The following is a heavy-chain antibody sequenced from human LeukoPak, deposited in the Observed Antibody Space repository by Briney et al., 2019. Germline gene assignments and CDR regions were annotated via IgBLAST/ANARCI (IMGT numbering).Heavy chain of an antibody. D-gene: IGHD1-26*01. V-gene: IGHV3-30-3*01. CDR1: GFTFSSYA. J-gene: IGHJ4*02. CDR3: ARGGSYAAGNY. Sequence: GGSLRLSCAASGFTFSSYAMHWVRQAPGKGLEWVAVISYDGSNKYYADSVKGRFTISRDNSKNTLYPQMNSLRAEDTAVYYCARGGSYAAGNYWGQGTLVTVSS. CDR2: ISYDGSNK.